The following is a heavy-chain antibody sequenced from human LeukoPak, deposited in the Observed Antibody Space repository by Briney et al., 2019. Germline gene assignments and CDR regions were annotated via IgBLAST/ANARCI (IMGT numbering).Heavy chain of an antibody. V-gene: IGHV1-3*01. CDR2: INAGNGNT. J-gene: IGHJ6*02. D-gene: IGHD6-13*01. Sequence: ASVKVSCKASGYTFTSYAMHWVRQAPGQRLEWMGWINAGNGNTKYSQKFQGRVTITRDTSASTAYMELSSLRSEDTAVYYCARNYRQQLVGYYYYYYGVDVWGQGTTVTVSS. CDR3: ARNYRQQLVGYYYYYYGVDV. CDR1: GYTFTSYA.